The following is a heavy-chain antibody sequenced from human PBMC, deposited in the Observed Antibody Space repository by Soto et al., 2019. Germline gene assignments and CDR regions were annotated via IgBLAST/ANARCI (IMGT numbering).Heavy chain of an antibody. CDR3: AKDQGVWFGDFRPSYYFDY. V-gene: IGHV3-23*01. J-gene: IGHJ4*02. CDR1: GFTFSSYA. Sequence: EVQLLESGGGLVQPGGSLRLSCAASGFTFSSYAMSWVRQAPGKGLEWVSAISGSGGSTYYADSVKGRFTISRDNSKNTQYLQMNSLRAEDTAVYYCAKDQGVWFGDFRPSYYFDYWGQGTLVTVSS. CDR2: ISGSGGST. D-gene: IGHD3-10*01.